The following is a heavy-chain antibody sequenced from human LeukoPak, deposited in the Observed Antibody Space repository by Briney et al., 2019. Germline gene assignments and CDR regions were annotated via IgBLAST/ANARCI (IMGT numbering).Heavy chain of an antibody. J-gene: IGHJ4*02. CDR1: GFTFSSDW. CDR3: AKGGSSHFDY. V-gene: IGHV3-74*01. D-gene: IGHD6-13*01. Sequence: GGSLRLSCAASGFTFSSDWMHWVRQAPGKGLVWVARINTDGGITSYADSVKGRFTISRDNTKNTLYSQMNSLRAEDTAVYYCAKGGSSHFDYCGQGPLVTVSS. CDR2: INTDGGIT.